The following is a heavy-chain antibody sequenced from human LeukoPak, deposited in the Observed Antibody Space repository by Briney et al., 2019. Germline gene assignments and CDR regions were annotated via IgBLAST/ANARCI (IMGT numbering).Heavy chain of an antibody. Sequence: GGSLRLSCAASGFTFSSYSMNWVRQAPGKGLEWVSYIRSSSSTIYYADSVKGRFTISRDNAKNSLYLQMNSLRAEDTAVYYCAKDTDGGSPPNYWGQGTLVTVSS. D-gene: IGHD4-23*01. J-gene: IGHJ4*02. V-gene: IGHV3-48*01. CDR1: GFTFSSYS. CDR2: IRSSSSTI. CDR3: AKDTDGGSPPNY.